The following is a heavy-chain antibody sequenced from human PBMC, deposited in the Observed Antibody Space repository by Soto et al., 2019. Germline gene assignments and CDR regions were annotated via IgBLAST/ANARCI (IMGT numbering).Heavy chain of an antibody. CDR2: IYHSGGT. Sequence: QVQLQESGPGLVRPSGTLSLTCAVSGDSISSSNWWSWVRQPPGKGLEWIGEIYHSGGTNYKPSLKSRVTISVDKSKNQFSLKLTSVTAADTAVYYCARDQGYSSGPLDYWGQGILVTVSS. D-gene: IGHD6-19*01. V-gene: IGHV4-4*02. CDR3: ARDQGYSSGPLDY. CDR1: GDSISSSNW. J-gene: IGHJ4*02.